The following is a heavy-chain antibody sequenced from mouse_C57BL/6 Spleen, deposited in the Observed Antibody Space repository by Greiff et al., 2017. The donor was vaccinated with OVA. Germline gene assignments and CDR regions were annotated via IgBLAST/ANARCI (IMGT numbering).Heavy chain of an antibody. CDR3: ARNLDDYDGVFDY. Sequence: QVQLQQSGPELVKPGASVKISCKASGYAFSSSWMNWVKQRPGKGLEWIGRIYPGDGDPNYNGKFKGKATLTADKSSSTAYMQLSSLTSEDSAVYFCARNLDDYDGVFDYWGQGTTLTVSS. V-gene: IGHV1-82*01. D-gene: IGHD2-4*01. CDR2: IYPGDGDP. J-gene: IGHJ2*01. CDR1: GYAFSSSW.